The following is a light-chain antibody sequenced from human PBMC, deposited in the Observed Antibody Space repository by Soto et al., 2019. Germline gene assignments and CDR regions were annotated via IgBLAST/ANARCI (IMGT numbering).Light chain of an antibody. CDR3: LSPDISGTSWV. J-gene: IGLJ3*02. Sequence: SYELTQPPSMSVSPGQTARITCSGDALPKHFAYWYQQKPAQAPLLVIYKDTERPSGIPERFSGSNSGTTVTLTISGVQAEDEADYYCLSPDISGTSWVFGGGTKVTVL. CDR1: ALPKHF. V-gene: IGLV3-25*02. CDR2: KDT.